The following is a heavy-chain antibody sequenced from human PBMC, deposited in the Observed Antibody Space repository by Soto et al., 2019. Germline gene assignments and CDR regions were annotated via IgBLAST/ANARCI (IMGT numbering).Heavy chain of an antibody. Sequence: GGSLRLSCAASGFTFSSYAMSWVRQAPGKGLEWVSAISGSGGSTYYADSVKGRFTISRDNSKNTLYLQMNSLRAEDTAVYYSEKGGYYYYGMDVWGQGATVTVSS. D-gene: IGHD3-16*01. V-gene: IGHV3-23*01. CDR3: EKGGYYYYGMDV. CDR1: GFTFSSYA. J-gene: IGHJ6*02. CDR2: ISGSGGST.